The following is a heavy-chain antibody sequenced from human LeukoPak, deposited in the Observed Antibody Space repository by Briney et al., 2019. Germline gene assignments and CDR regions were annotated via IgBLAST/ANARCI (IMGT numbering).Heavy chain of an antibody. V-gene: IGHV4-59*08. J-gene: IGHJ4*02. CDR2: IYYSGST. D-gene: IGHD5-24*01. CDR3: ARHKVSMAYYFDY. CDR1: GGSISSYY. Sequence: SETLSLTCTVSGGSISSYYWSWIRQPPGKGLEWIGYIYYSGSTNYNPPLKSRVTISVDTSKNQFSLKLSSVTAADTAVYYCARHKVSMAYYFDYWGQGTLVTVSS.